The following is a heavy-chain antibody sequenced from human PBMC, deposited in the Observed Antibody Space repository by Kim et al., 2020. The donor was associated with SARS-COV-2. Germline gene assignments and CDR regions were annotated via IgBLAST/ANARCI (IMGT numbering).Heavy chain of an antibody. V-gene: IGHV4-59*01. J-gene: IGHJ3*02. Sequence: SETLSLTCTVSGGSISSYYWSWIRQPPGKGLEWIGYIYYSGSTNYNPSLKSRVTISVDTSKNQFSLKLSSVTAADTAVYYCARDALRCGGEARCNDAFDIWGQGTMVTVSS. CDR2: IYYSGST. CDR3: ARDALRCGGEARCNDAFDI. D-gene: IGHD2-21*01. CDR1: GGSISSYY.